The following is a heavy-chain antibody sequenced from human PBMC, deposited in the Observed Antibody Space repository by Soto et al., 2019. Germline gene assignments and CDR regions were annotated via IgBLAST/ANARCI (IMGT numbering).Heavy chain of an antibody. CDR1: GDSLTNGTYY. J-gene: IGHJ4*02. V-gene: IGHV4-31*03. Sequence: PSETLSLTCTVSGDSLTNGTYYWSWIRQPPGKGLEWIGYIYHSGRTHYKPSLKSRITMSVHMSENQFSLKLSSLTAADTAVYYRAREDSPGISYFALWGQGSLVTVAS. CDR2: IYHSGRT. D-gene: IGHD3-3*01. CDR3: AREDSPGISYFAL.